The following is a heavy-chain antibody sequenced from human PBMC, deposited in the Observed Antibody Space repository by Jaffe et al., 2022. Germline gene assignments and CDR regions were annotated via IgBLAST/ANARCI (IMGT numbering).Heavy chain of an antibody. CDR1: GGTFSSYA. CDR3: ARDKGGDTVTHYYYYYMDV. CDR2: IIPIFGTA. D-gene: IGHD4-4*01. V-gene: IGHV1-69*01. Sequence: QVQLVQSGAEVKKPGSSVKVSCKASGGTFSSYAISWVRQAPGQGLEWMGGIIPIFGTANYAQKFQGRVTITADESTSTAYMELSSLRSEDTAVYYCARDKGGDTVTHYYYYYMDVWGKGTTVTVSS. J-gene: IGHJ6*03.